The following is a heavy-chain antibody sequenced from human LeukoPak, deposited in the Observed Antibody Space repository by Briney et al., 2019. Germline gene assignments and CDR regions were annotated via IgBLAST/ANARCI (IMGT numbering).Heavy chain of an antibody. CDR2: INSDGSST. V-gene: IGHV3-74*01. CDR1: GFTFSSYW. CDR3: ARDRPPNMVRGVIRVHYYGMDV. D-gene: IGHD3-10*01. J-gene: IGHJ6*02. Sequence: PGGSLRLSCAASGFTFSSYWMHWVRQAPGKGLELVSRINSDGSSTSYANSVQGRFTISSVNANNKQYLQMHSLVAEDTAVEYFARDRPPNMVRGVIRVHYYGMDVWGQGNTVTASS.